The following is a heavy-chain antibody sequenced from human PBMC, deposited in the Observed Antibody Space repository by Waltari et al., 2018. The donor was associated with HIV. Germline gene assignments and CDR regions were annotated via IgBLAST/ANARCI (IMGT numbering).Heavy chain of an antibody. V-gene: IGHV3-23*01. D-gene: IGHD6-6*01. CDR2: ISGGCSKT. J-gene: IGHJ4*02. Sequence: EVQLLASGGEATQPGKSRTTYCVLSGFGFANCGMARARRAPGGGLGFIASISGGCSKTYYVDSLKGRFTISRDNSKNVMYLKMTNLRVDDTAMYLCAKDVSLSSARPRLVSFDFWSQGTQVSVAS. CDR3: AKDVSLSSARPRLVSFDF. CDR1: GFGFANCG.